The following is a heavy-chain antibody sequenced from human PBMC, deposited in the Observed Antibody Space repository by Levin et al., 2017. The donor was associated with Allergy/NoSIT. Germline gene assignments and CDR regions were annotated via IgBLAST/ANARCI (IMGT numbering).Heavy chain of an antibody. Sequence: ASVKVSCKASGYTFTSYGISWVRQAPGQGLEWMGWISAYNGNTNYAQKLQGRVTMTTDTSTSTAYMELRSLRSDDTAVYYCARGYSGIAARPGARYPNWFDPWGQGTLVTVSS. J-gene: IGHJ5*02. CDR3: ARGYSGIAARPGARYPNWFDP. D-gene: IGHD6-6*01. V-gene: IGHV1-18*01. CDR2: ISAYNGNT. CDR1: GYTFTSYG.